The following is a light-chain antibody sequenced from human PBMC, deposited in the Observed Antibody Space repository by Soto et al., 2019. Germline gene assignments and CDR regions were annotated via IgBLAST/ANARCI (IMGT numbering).Light chain of an antibody. CDR2: DVS. CDR3: TSYTSGTTQVV. CDR1: SSDVGGYNY. V-gene: IGLV2-14*03. Sequence: QSVLTQPASVSGSPGQSITISCTGTSSDVGGYNYVSWYQHHPGKAPKLVIYDVSNRPSGFSSRFSGSKSGNAASLTISGLQAEDEADYYCTSYTSGTTQVVFGGGTKLTVL. J-gene: IGLJ2*01.